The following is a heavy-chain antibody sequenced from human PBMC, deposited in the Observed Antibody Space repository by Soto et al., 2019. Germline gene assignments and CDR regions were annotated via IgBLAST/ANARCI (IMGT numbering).Heavy chain of an antibody. D-gene: IGHD2-8*01. CDR1: GFTFRTYW. CDR3: ARDGLYCTYANCRGDAYDV. V-gene: IGHV3-7*04. CDR2: IKQDGSEK. J-gene: IGHJ3*01. Sequence: EVQLVGSGGGLVQPGGSLRLSCVASGFTFRTYWMTWVRQAPGKGLEWVANIKQDGSEKYDVDSVRGRFAISRDNAKDSPYLQMNSLRVEDTAVYYCARDGLYCTYANCRGDAYDVWDQGTMVTVSS.